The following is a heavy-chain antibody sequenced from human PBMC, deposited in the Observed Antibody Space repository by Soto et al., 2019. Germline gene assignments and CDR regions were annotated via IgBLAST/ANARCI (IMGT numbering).Heavy chain of an antibody. D-gene: IGHD2-15*01. Sequence: EVQLLESGGGLVQPGGSLRLSCAASGFTFSSYAMSWVSQAPGKGLEWVSAISGSGGSTYYADSVKGPFTISRDNSKNTLYLQMNGVRAEDTAVYYCAKDPCGGSCKSYWGQGTLVTVSS. CDR1: GFTFSSYA. J-gene: IGHJ4*02. CDR2: ISGSGGST. CDR3: AKDPCGGSCKSY. V-gene: IGHV3-23*01.